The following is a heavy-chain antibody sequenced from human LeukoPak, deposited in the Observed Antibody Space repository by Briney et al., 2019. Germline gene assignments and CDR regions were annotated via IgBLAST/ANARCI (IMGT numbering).Heavy chain of an antibody. CDR2: ISAYNGNT. CDR3: ARDYQGSYSGSGNAFDI. CDR1: GYTFTSYG. J-gene: IGHJ3*02. V-gene: IGHV1-18*01. D-gene: IGHD1-26*01. Sequence: ASVKVSCKASGYTFTSYGISWVRQAPGQGLEWMGWISAYNGNTNYAQKLQGRVTMTTDTSTSTAYMELRSLRSDDTAVYYCARDYQGSYSGSGNAFDIWGQGTMVTVSS.